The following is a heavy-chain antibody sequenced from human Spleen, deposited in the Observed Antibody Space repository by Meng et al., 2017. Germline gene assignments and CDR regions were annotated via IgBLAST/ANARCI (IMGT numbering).Heavy chain of an antibody. Sequence: QVQPVQSGAEVKKPGASVKVSCKASGYIFTGYYIHWVRQAPGQGLEWVGRINTYTGDSNYVQMFQGRVTMTRDTSISTAYMELTSLTSDDTAVYYCGRVEWGFDYWGQGTLVTVSS. CDR1: GYIFTGYY. CDR2: INTYTGDS. CDR3: GRVEWGFDY. V-gene: IGHV1-2*06. J-gene: IGHJ4*02. D-gene: IGHD1-26*01.